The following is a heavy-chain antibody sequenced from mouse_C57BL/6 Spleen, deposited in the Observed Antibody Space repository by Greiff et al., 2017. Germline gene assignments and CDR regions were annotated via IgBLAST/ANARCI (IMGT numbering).Heavy chain of an antibody. V-gene: IGHV2-9*01. CDR3: GKQNWEGAMDY. Sequence: VQVVESGPGLVAPSPSLSITCTVSGFSLTSYGVDWVRQPPGKGLEWLGVIWGGGSTNYNSALMSRLSISKDNFKSQVFLKMNSLQTDDTAMYYCGKQNWEGAMDYWGQGTSVTVSS. J-gene: IGHJ4*01. D-gene: IGHD4-1*01. CDR1: GFSLTSYG. CDR2: IWGGGST.